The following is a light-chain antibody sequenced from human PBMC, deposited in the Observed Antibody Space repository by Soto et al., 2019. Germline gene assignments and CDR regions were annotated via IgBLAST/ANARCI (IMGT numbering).Light chain of an antibody. CDR3: SSKRTSTSLV. Sequence: QSALTQPASVSGSPGQTITISCTGTSSDVGAYNYVSWYQQHPGKAPKLMIYEVSNRPSGVSDRFSGSKSGNTASLTISGLQAEDEADYYCSSKRTSTSLVFGTGTKLTVL. CDR2: EVS. CDR1: SSDVGAYNY. J-gene: IGLJ1*01. V-gene: IGLV2-14*01.